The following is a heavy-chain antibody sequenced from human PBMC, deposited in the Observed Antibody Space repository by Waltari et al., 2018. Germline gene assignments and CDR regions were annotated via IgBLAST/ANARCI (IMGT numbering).Heavy chain of an antibody. CDR3: ASGYSSSSLDY. D-gene: IGHD6-6*01. Sequence: EVQLVESGGGLVKPGGSLRLSCAAAGVTFGIYNMNWVRQSPGKGLEWVSSISASSTYIYYADSMKGRFTISRDNAKNSLYLQMNSLRAEDTAVYYCASGYSSSSLDYWGQGTLVTVSS. CDR1: GVTFGIYN. V-gene: IGHV3-21*01. CDR2: ISASSTYI. J-gene: IGHJ4*02.